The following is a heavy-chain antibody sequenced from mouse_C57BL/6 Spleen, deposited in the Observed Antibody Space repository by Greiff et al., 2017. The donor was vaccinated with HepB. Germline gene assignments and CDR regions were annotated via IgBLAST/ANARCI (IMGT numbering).Heavy chain of an antibody. V-gene: IGHV1-54*01. Sequence: QVLLQQSGAELVRPGTSVKVSCKASGYAFTNYLIEWVKQRPGQGLEWIGVINPGSGGTNYNEKFKGKATLTADKSSSTAYMQLSSLTSEDSAVYFYARSTTVVANGYFDVWGTGTTVTVSS. D-gene: IGHD1-1*01. CDR2: INPGSGGT. J-gene: IGHJ1*03. CDR3: ARSTTVVANGYFDV. CDR1: GYAFTNYL.